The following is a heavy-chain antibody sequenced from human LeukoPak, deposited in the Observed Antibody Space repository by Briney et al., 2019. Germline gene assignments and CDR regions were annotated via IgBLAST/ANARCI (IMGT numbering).Heavy chain of an antibody. Sequence: ASVKVSCKASGFTFTSYYMHWVRQAPGQGLEWMGWINPYSGASNYAQKFQDRVTMTRDTSIGTAYMELRRLRSDDTAVYYCARDHGNSVPGNYWGQGALVTVSS. J-gene: IGHJ4*02. CDR1: GFTFTSYY. CDR3: ARDHGNSVPGNY. CDR2: INPYSGAS. D-gene: IGHD5/OR15-5a*01. V-gene: IGHV1-2*02.